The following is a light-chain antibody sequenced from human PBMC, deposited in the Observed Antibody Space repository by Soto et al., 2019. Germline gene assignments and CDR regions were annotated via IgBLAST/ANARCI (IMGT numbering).Light chain of an antibody. CDR3: QQYNNWPPIT. V-gene: IGKV3-15*01. Sequence: EVVMMQSPATLSVSPGERVTLSCRASQSVRSNLAWYQQKPGQSPRLLIYGASTRATGIPARFSGSGSGTEFTLTISSLQSEDFAVYCCQQYNNWPPITFGQGTRLEI. CDR2: GAS. J-gene: IGKJ5*01. CDR1: QSVRSN.